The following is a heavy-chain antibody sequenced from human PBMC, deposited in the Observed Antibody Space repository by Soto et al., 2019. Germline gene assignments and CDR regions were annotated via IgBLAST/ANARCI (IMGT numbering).Heavy chain of an antibody. CDR1: GFTFCNYA. Sequence: LRIACPASGFTFCNYAMNWVRQAPGKGLEWVSGISDSGDNTFYADSVKGRFTVSRDNSKNTLYLQMDSLRAEDTAVFYCAKDPDPFQYSSGWSPYMDVWGQGPLGTVSS. V-gene: IGHV3-23*01. CDR2: ISDSGDNT. D-gene: IGHD6-19*01. J-gene: IGHJ6*02. CDR3: AKDPDPFQYSSGWSPYMDV.